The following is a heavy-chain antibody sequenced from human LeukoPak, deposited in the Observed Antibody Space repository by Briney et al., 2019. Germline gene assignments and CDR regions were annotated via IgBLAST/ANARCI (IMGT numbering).Heavy chain of an antibody. D-gene: IGHD3-22*01. J-gene: IGHJ4*02. CDR1: GGSISSSSYY. CDR3: ARQGGYYDSSGLDY. V-gene: IGHV4-39*01. CDR2: IYYSGST. Sequence: SETLSLTCTVSGGSISSSSYYWGWIRQPPGKGLEWIGSIYYSGSTYYNPSLKSRVTISVDTSKNQFSLKLSSVTAADTAVYYCARQGGYYDSSGLDYWGQGTPVTVSS.